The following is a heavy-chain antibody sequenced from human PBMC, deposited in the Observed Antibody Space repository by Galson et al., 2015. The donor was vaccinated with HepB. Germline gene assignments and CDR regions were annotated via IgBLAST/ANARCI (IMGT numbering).Heavy chain of an antibody. Sequence: SLRLSCAASGLAFSSYCMSWVRQAPGKGLEWVALMNQDGNKRYYVDSMKGRFTISRDNAKNSLYLQMNSLRAEDTAVYYCARDRADVWGQGTMVTVSS. J-gene: IGHJ3*01. CDR1: GLAFSSYC. CDR2: MNQDGNKR. CDR3: ARDRADV. V-gene: IGHV3-7*03.